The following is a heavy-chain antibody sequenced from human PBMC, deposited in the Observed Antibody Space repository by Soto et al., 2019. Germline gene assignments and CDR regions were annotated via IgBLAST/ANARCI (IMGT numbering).Heavy chain of an antibody. CDR2: IIPIFGTA. V-gene: IGHV1-69*01. CDR3: ARSPRASAGDNWFDL. J-gene: IGHJ5*02. CDR1: GGTFSSYA. Sequence: QLPLVQSAAEVKKPGSSVKVSCKASGGTFSSYAISWVRQAPGQGLEWMGGIIPIFGTANDAQKFQGRVTITADESTSTAHVELCSLRSEDKAVYYCARSPRASAGDNWFDLWGQGTLGAVAS.